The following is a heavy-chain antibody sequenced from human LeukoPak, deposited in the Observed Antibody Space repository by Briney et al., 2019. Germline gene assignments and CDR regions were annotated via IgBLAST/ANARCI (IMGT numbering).Heavy chain of an antibody. CDR2: IYHSGST. V-gene: IGHV4-38-2*01. CDR3: ARRALIAAAGNQGNYYYYYYMDV. Sequence: SETLSLTCAVPGYSISSGYYWGWIRQPPGKGLEWIGSIYHSGSTYYNPSLKSRVTISVDTSKNQFSLKLSSVTAADTAVYYCARRALIAAAGNQGNYYYYYYMDVWGKGTTVTVSS. D-gene: IGHD6-13*01. CDR1: GYSISSGYY. J-gene: IGHJ6*03.